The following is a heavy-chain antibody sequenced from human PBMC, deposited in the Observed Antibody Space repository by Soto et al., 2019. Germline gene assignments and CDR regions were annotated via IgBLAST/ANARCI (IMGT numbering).Heavy chain of an antibody. CDR2: IYQTGTT. CDR3: ARAVFCTDGFCFPNWRDP. D-gene: IGHD2-8*01. J-gene: IGHJ5*02. V-gene: IGHV4-30-2*01. Sequence: HLQLPASGSGLVNPSETLSLPCTDSGDSITSDGHSWSWIRQPPGEALEWIGYIYQTGTTQYNPSLTSLVSISADRSKNQFSLHLTSVTAADTAVYYCARAVFCTDGFCFPNWRDPWGQVILVTVSS. CDR1: GDSITSDGHS.